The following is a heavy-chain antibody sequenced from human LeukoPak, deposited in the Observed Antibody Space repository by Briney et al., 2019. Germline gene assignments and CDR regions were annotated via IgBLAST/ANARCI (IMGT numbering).Heavy chain of an antibody. Sequence: GGALRLSCADSEFTFSSYAMNWVRQAPGNGLEWVSAISGSGVITYYADSVTGRFTISRDKSKNTLYLQMNSLRAEDTAVYYCAKEGAAGGDYWGQGTLVTVSS. CDR1: EFTFSSYA. V-gene: IGHV3-23*01. D-gene: IGHD1-26*01. J-gene: IGHJ4*02. CDR3: AKEGAAGGDY. CDR2: ISGSGVIT.